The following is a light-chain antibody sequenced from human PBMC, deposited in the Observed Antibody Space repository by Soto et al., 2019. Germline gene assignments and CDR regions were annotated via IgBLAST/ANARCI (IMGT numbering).Light chain of an antibody. J-gene: IGKJ3*01. V-gene: IGKV1-33*01. CDR1: HDIGNY. CDR2: YAS. CDR3: QQYENLPRFI. Sequence: DIPMTQSPSSLSASVGDRVTITCLASHDIGNYLNWYQQKPGKAPKLLIYYASNLETGVSSRFSGSGSWTDFTFTISSLQPEDIATYFCQQYENLPRFIFGPGTKVDIK.